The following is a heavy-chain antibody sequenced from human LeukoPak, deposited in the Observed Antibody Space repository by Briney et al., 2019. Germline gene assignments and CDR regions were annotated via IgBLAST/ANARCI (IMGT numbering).Heavy chain of an antibody. D-gene: IGHD4-17*01. CDR2: IYYSGGT. V-gene: IGHV4-39*07. Sequence: SETLSLTCTVSGGSISSSSYYWGWIRQPPGKGLEWIGSIYYSGGTYYNPSLKSRVTISVDTSKNQFSLKLSSVTAADTAVYYCARDYGDYLFDYWGQGTLVTVSS. CDR1: GGSISSSSYY. J-gene: IGHJ4*02. CDR3: ARDYGDYLFDY.